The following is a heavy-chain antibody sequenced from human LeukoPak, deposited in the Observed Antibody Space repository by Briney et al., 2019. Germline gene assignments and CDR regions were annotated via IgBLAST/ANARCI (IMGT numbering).Heavy chain of an antibody. Sequence: SATLSLTCTVSGGSVSSSTYYWGWIRQPPGKELEWIGTIYYSGSTYYNPSLKSRVTISVDTSKNQFSLKLSSVTAADTAVYFCARDAAGEGRLVITWFGPWGQGTLVTVSS. CDR1: GGSVSSSTYY. D-gene: IGHD3-22*01. V-gene: IGHV4-39*07. CDR2: IYYSGST. J-gene: IGHJ5*02. CDR3: ARDAAGEGRLVITWFGP.